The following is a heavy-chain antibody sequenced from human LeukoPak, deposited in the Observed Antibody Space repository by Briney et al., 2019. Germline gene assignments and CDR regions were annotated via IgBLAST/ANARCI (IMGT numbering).Heavy chain of an antibody. Sequence: GGSLRLSCAASGFTFSNYNMNWVRQAPGKGLEWVSVIYSGGRTYYADSVKGRFTISRDNSKNTLYLQMNSLRAEDTAVYYCASRDNWNQGDYWGQGTLVTVSS. CDR3: ASRDNWNQGDY. D-gene: IGHD1-20*01. CDR1: GFTFSNYN. V-gene: IGHV3-66*01. CDR2: IYSGGRT. J-gene: IGHJ4*02.